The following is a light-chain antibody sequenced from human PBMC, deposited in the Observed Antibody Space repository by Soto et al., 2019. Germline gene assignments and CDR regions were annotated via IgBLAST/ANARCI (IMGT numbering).Light chain of an antibody. CDR2: DIT. CDR3: CSYAGSYSWV. J-gene: IGLJ3*02. CDR1: SSDVGGYNY. V-gene: IGLV2-11*01. Sequence: QSALTQPRSVSGSPGQSVTISCTGTSSDVGGYNYVSWYQQHPGIAPQLIIYDITKRPSGVPDRFSGSKSGNTAPLTISGLQAEDEADYYCCSYAGSYSWVFGGGTQLTVL.